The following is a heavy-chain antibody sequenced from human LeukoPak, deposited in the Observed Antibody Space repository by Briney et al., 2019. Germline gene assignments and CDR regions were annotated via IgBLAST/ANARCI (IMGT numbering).Heavy chain of an antibody. J-gene: IGHJ6*04. CDR2: ISSSGSTI. CDR1: EFTFSRYA. CDR3: AELGITMIGGV. D-gene: IGHD3-10*02. Sequence: PGGSLRLSCAASEFTFSRYAMSWVRQSPGKGLEWVSYISSSGSTIYYADSVKGRFTISRDNAKNSLYLQMNSLRAEDTAVYYCAELGITMIGGVWGKGTTVTISS. V-gene: IGHV3-48*03.